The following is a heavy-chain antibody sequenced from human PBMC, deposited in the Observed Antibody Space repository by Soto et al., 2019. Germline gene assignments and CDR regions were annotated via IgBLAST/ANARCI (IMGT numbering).Heavy chain of an antibody. Sequence: QLRLQESGPGLVKPSETLSLICSVTGASTSSDYWSWIRQPAGKGLEWIGRIYITGNTNYNPSLWGRVTMSIDTSTNQFSLKLTSVTAADTAVYYCARDSGGLRLGESSLFGEKYSFDVWDQGTLVTVSS. J-gene: IGHJ3*01. V-gene: IGHV4-4*07. CDR3: ARDSGGLRLGESSLFGEKYSFDV. D-gene: IGHD3-16*02. CDR1: GASTSSDY. CDR2: IYITGNT.